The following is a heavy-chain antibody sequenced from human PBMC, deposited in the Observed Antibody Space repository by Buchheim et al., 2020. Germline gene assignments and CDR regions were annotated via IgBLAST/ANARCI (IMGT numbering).Heavy chain of an antibody. V-gene: IGHV3-30-3*01. D-gene: IGHD6-13*01. CDR1: GFTFSSYA. CDR3: ARFIAAAANYYYYGMDV. CDR2: ISYDGSNK. Sequence: QVQLVESGGGVVQPGRSLRLSCAASGFTFSSYAMHWVRQAPGKGLEWVAVISYDGSNKYYADSVKGRFTIPRDNSKNTLYLQMNSLRAEDTAVYYCARFIAAAANYYYYGMDVWGQGTT. J-gene: IGHJ6*02.